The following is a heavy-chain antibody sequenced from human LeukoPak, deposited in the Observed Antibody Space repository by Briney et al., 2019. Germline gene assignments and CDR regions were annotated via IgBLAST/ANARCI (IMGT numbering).Heavy chain of an antibody. CDR1: SASISFSSYY. J-gene: IGHJ6*03. Sequence: SEALSLTFRCASASISFSSYYWSWIRQAPGKGLEWIGSLGNSGNTYYRSSLKSRVTISVDTSKNQFSLRMNTVTAADTGVYYCVGESPNKDFAENYYYYYMDVWGKGTTVAVSS. CDR2: LGNSGNT. CDR3: VGESPNKDFAENYYYYYMDV. D-gene: IGHD3-10*01. V-gene: IGHV4-39*01.